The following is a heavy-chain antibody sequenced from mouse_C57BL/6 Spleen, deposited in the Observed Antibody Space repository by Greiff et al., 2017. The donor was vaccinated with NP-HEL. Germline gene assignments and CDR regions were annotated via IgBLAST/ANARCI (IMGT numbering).Heavy chain of an antibody. CDR1: GFTFSDYY. J-gene: IGHJ2*01. V-gene: IGHV5-12*01. Sequence: EVKLVESGGGLVQPGGSLKLSCAASGFTFSDYYMYWVRQTPEKRLEWVAYISNGGGSTYYPDTVKGRFTIPRDNAKNTLYLQMSRLKSEDTAMYYCARHGDYYGRPDYWGQGTTLTVSS. CDR3: ARHGDYYGRPDY. D-gene: IGHD1-1*01. CDR2: ISNGGGST.